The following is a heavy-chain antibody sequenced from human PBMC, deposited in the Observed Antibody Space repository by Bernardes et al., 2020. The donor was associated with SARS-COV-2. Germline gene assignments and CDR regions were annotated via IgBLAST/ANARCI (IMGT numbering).Heavy chain of an antibody. V-gene: IGHV1-24*01. CDR1: GYTLTALS. CDR2: FDPEDGET. D-gene: IGHD2-2*01. J-gene: IGHJ6*02. CDR3: ATAAVVVVPAANYPNYYYYYGMDV. Sequence: ASVKVSRKVSGYTLTALSMHWVRQAPGKELEWMGGFDPEDGETIYAQKFQGRVTMTEDTSTDTAYMELSSLRSEDTAVYYCATAAVVVVPAANYPNYYYYYGMDVWGQGTTVTVSS.